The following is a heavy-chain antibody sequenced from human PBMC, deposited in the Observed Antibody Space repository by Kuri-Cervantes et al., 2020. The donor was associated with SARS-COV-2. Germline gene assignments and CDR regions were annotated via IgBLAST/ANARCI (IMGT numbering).Heavy chain of an antibody. CDR3: AGGPNERKYYFDY. D-gene: IGHD1-1*01. J-gene: IGHJ4*02. V-gene: IGHV1-2*02. Sequence: ASVKVSCKASGYTFTDYYLHWVRQAPGQGLEWVGWINPDSGETTYAQKFQGRVTMTTDTSTSTAYMELRSLRSDDTAVYYCAGGPNERKYYFDYWGQGTLVPSPQ. CDR1: GYTFTDYY. CDR2: INPDSGET.